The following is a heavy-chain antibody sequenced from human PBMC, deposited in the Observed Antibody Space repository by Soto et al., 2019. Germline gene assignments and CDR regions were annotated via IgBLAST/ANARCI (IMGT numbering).Heavy chain of an antibody. J-gene: IGHJ3*02. CDR1: GFSLSTSGVG. D-gene: IGHD1-26*01. CDR3: AHIAPCGSHYVGDSFDI. CDR2: IYWDADK. V-gene: IGHV2-5*02. Sequence: QITLKESGPTLVKPTQTLTLTCTFSGFSLSTSGVGVGWIRQPPGKALEWLALIYWDADKRYSPSLNSRLTIAKDTPKSQVVLTMTNMYPVDTATDYCAHIAPCGSHYVGDSFDIWCQGTMVTVSS.